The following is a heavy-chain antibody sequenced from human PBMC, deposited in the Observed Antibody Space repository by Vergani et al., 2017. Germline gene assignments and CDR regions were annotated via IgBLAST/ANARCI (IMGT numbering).Heavy chain of an antibody. CDR3: ERHRGSGCVFPSSYFYGMDV. V-gene: IGHV4-38-2*01. D-gene: IGHD3-10*01. CDR2: IHHSGGT. CDR1: DSSIMTNPY. Sequence: QVQLQESGPGLVKPSATLTLTCDVSDSSIMTNPYWGWFRQSPGKGLEWIGCIHHSGGTHYNSSLKSRVSISIVSSSKFSLSLTSVTAADTAIYYCERHRGSGCVFPSSYFYGMDVWGHGTTVTVSS. J-gene: IGHJ6*02.